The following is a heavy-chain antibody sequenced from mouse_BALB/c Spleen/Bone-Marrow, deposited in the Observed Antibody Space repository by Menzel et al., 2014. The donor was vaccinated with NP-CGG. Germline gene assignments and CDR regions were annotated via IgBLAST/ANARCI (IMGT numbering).Heavy chain of an antibody. CDR3: ARWGYYDAMDY. Sequence: DVQLVESGGGLVQPGGSRKLSCAASGFTFSSFGMHWVRQAPEKGLEWVAYISCDSSTIYYADTVKGRFTISRDNPKNTLFLRMTSERSEDTAMDYCARWGYYDAMDYWGQGTSVTVSS. J-gene: IGHJ4*01. V-gene: IGHV5-17*02. CDR2: ISCDSSTI. CDR1: GFTFSSFG. D-gene: IGHD2-2*01.